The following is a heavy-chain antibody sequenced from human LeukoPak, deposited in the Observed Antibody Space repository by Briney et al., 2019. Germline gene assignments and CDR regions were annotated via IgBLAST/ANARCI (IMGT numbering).Heavy chain of an antibody. Sequence: GGSLSLACAASGFTFSSYAMSWVRQAPGKGLEWVSGISGSGDNTYYADSVKGRFTISRDNSKNTLYVQVNSLGTEDTAAYYCAKGSYYDSSGSFYFDYWGQGTLVTVSS. CDR1: GFTFSSYA. D-gene: IGHD3-22*01. CDR2: ISGSGDNT. CDR3: AKGSYYDSSGSFYFDY. V-gene: IGHV3-23*01. J-gene: IGHJ4*02.